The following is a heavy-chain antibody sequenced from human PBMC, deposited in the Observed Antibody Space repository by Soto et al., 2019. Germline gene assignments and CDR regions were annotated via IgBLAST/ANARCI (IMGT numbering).Heavy chain of an antibody. V-gene: IGHV4-34*01. J-gene: IGHJ4*02. CDR3: ARGPFSLSAVAGDPYFDY. D-gene: IGHD6-19*01. CDR2: INHSGST. CDR1: GGSFSGYY. Sequence: SETLSLTCAVYGGSFSGYYWSWIRQPPGKGLEWIGEINHSGSTNYNPSLKSRVTISVDTSKNQFSLKLSSVTAADTAVYYCARGPFSLSAVAGDPYFDYWGQGTLVTGSS.